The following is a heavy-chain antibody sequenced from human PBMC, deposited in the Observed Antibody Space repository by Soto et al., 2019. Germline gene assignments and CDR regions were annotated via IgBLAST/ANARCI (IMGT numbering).Heavy chain of an antibody. V-gene: IGHV3-30*18. D-gene: IGHD1-1*01. CDR1: GFTFSSYG. CDR3: AKAHNWNHYYYYGMDV. Sequence: GGSLRLSCAASGFTFSSYGMHWVRQAPGKGLEWVAVISYDGSNKYYADPVKGRFTISRDNSKNTLYLQMNSLRAEDTAVYYCAKAHNWNHYYYYGMDVWGQGTTVTVSS. J-gene: IGHJ6*02. CDR2: ISYDGSNK.